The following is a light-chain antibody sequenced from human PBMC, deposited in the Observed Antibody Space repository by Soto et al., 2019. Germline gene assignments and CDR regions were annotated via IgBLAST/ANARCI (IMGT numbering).Light chain of an antibody. CDR2: DAS. J-gene: IGKJ3*01. CDR1: QSVSSY. V-gene: IGKV3-11*01. Sequence: EIVLTQSPATLSLSPGERATLSCRASQSVSSYLAWYQQKPGQAPRLLIYDASNSATGIPARFSGSGSGTDFTLTISSLEPEDFAVYYCQQLRTFGPGTKVDIK. CDR3: QQLRT.